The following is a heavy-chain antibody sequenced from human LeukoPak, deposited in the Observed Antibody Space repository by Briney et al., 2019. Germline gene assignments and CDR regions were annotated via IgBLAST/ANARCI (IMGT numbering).Heavy chain of an antibody. J-gene: IGHJ6*03. V-gene: IGHV4-4*07. Sequence: SETLSLTCTVSGGSISSYYWSGFRQPAGKGLDWIGRIYTSGSTNYNPSLKSRVTISVDTSKNQFSLKLSSVTAADTAVYYCARGGGIVGATRPYYYYYYMDVWGKGTTVTISS. CDR3: ARGGGIVGATRPYYYYYYMDV. CDR2: IYTSGST. D-gene: IGHD1-26*01. CDR1: GGSISSYY.